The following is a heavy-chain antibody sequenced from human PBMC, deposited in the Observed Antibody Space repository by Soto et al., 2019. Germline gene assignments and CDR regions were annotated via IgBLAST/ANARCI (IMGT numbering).Heavy chain of an antibody. J-gene: IGHJ4*02. Sequence: SGPTQVNPTQTLTLTCTFSGFSLSTSGMRVSWIRQPPGKALEWLARIDWDDDKFYSTSLKTRLTISKDTSKNQVVLTMTNMDPVDTAAYYCARIIVYSYGPFYSDFWGQGTLVTVSS. CDR1: GFSLSTSGMR. D-gene: IGHD5-18*01. CDR3: ARIIVYSYGPFYSDF. CDR2: IDWDDDK. V-gene: IGHV2-70*04.